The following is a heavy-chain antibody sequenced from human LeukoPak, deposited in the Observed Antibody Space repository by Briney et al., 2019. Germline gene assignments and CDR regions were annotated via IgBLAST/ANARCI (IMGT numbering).Heavy chain of an antibody. CDR3: ARGEDIVATD. J-gene: IGHJ4*02. V-gene: IGHV4-59*12. D-gene: IGHD5-12*01. CDR1: DDPIRKYY. CDR2: IYYSGST. Sequence: PSETLSLTCIVSDDPIRKYYWSWIRQPPGKGLEWIGYIYYSGSTNYNPSLKSRVTISVDTSKNQFSLKLSSVTAADTAVYYCARGEDIVATDWGQGTLVTVSS.